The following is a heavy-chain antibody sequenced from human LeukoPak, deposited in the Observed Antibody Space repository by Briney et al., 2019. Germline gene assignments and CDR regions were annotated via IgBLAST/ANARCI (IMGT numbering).Heavy chain of an antibody. CDR3: ARVAGIMITFGGVTRQAFDY. J-gene: IGHJ4*02. CDR2: IYHSGST. V-gene: IGHV4-4*02. CDR1: GGSISSSNW. D-gene: IGHD3-16*01. Sequence: PSETLSLTCAVSGGSISSSNWWSWVRQPPGKGLEWIGEIYHSGSTNYNPSLKSRVTISVDKSKNQFSLKLSSVTAADTAVYYCARVAGIMITFGGVTRQAFDYWGQGTLVTVSS.